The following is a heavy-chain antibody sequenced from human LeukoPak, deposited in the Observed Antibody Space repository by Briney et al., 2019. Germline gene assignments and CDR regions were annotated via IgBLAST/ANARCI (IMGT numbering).Heavy chain of an antibody. CDR2: IIPIFGTA. CDR3: ARDGSGSHRYYFDY. J-gene: IGHJ4*02. V-gene: IGHV1-69*13. CDR1: GGTFSSYA. D-gene: IGHD1-26*01. Sequence: VASVKVSCKASGGTFSSYAISWVRQAPGQGLEWMGGIIPIFGTANYAQKFQGRVTITADESTSTAYMELSSLRSEDTAVYYCARDGSGSHRYYFDYWGQGTLVTVSS.